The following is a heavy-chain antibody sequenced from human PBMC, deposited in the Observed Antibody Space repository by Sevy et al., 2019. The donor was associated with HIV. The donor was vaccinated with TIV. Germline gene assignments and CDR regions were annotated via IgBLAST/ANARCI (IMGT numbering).Heavy chain of an antibody. CDR3: AKGSYYYDSSGGGVFDY. CDR2: ISGSGGST. J-gene: IGHJ4*02. CDR1: GFTFNIYA. V-gene: IGHV3-23*01. D-gene: IGHD3-22*01. Sequence: GGSLRLSCAASGFTFNIYAMNWVRQAPGRGLEWVSTISGSGGSTYYAHSVKGRFTISRDNSKNTLYLQMNSLRAEDTAVYYCAKGSYYYDSSGGGVFDYWGQGTLVTVS.